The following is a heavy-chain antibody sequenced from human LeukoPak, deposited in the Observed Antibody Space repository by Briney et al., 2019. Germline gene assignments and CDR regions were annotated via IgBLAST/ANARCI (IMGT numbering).Heavy chain of an antibody. CDR2: ISSSSSYI. J-gene: IGHJ5*02. Sequence: GGSLRLSCAAFGFTFSSYSMNWVRQAPGKGLEWVSSISSSSSYIYYADSVKGRFTISRDNAKNSLYLQMNSLRAEDTAVYYCARDKLLWFGELSPWFDPWGQGTLVTVSS. CDR1: GFTFSSYS. V-gene: IGHV3-21*01. D-gene: IGHD3-10*01. CDR3: ARDKLLWFGELSPWFDP.